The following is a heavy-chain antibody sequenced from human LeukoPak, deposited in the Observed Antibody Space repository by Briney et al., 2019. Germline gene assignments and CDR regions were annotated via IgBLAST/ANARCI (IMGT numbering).Heavy chain of an antibody. CDR2: ISYDGSNK. Sequence: PGGSLRLSCAASGFTFSSYAMHWVRQAPGKGLEWVAVISYDGSNKYYADSAKGRFTISRDNSKNTLYLQMNSLRAEDTAVYYCARDTGEQWLGYFDYWGQGTLVTVSS. D-gene: IGHD6-19*01. CDR1: GFTFSSYA. V-gene: IGHV3-30*04. CDR3: ARDTGEQWLGYFDY. J-gene: IGHJ4*02.